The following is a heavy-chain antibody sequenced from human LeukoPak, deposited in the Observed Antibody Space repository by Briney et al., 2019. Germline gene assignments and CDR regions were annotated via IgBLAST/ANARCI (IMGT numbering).Heavy chain of an antibody. J-gene: IGHJ4*02. CDR2: ISWNSGHI. D-gene: IGHD5-18*01. V-gene: IGHV3-9*01. CDR3: ARAPRGCGDTAMVNFGRCYYFDY. Sequence: GGSLRLSCAASGFTFDDYAMHWVRQAPGKGLEWVSGISWNSGHIGYADSVKGRFTISRDNAKNSLYLQMNSLRAEDTAVYYCARAPRGCGDTAMVNFGRCYYFDYWGQGTLVTVSS. CDR1: GFTFDDYA.